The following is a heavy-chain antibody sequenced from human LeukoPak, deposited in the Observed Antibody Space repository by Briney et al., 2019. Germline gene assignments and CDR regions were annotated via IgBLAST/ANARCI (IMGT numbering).Heavy chain of an antibody. CDR2: INPNSGGT. D-gene: IGHD3-22*01. CDR1: GGTFSSYA. CDR3: ACSSDYYDSSGYYLGNY. V-gene: IGHV1-2*02. Sequence: GSSVKVSCKASGGTFSSYAISWVRQAPGQGLEWMGWINPNSGGTNYAQKFRGRVTMTRDTSISTAYMELSRLRSDDTAVYYCACSSDYYDSSGYYLGNYWGQGTLVTVSS. J-gene: IGHJ4*02.